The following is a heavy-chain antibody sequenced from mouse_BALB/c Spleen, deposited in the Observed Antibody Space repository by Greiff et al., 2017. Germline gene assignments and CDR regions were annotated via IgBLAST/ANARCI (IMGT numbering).Heavy chain of an antibody. J-gene: IGHJ2*01. CDR3: ARNGYDVDFDY. D-gene: IGHD2-2*01. CDR2: ISSGSSTI. V-gene: IGHV5-17*02. Sequence: DVMLVESGGGLVQPGGSRKLSCAASGFTFSSFGMHWVRQAPEKGLEWVAYISSGSSTIYYADTVKGRFTISRDNPKNTLFLQMTSLKSEDTAMYYCARNGYDVDFDYWGQGTTLTVSS. CDR1: GFTFSSFG.